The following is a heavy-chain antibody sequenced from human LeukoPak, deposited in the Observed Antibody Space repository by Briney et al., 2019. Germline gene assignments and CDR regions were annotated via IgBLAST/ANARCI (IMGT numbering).Heavy chain of an antibody. J-gene: IGHJ1*01. D-gene: IGHD3-22*01. CDR1: GYTFTNYG. CDR3: ARGNDSSGYYYSTAEFFQF. CDR2: ISAYNGNT. Sequence: ASVKVSCKASGYTFTNYGISWVRQAPGQGLEWMGWISAYNGNTNYAQKLQGRVTMTTDTSTSTAYMDLRSLRSDDTAVYSCARGNDSSGYYYSTAEFFQFWGQGTLVTVSS. V-gene: IGHV1-18*01.